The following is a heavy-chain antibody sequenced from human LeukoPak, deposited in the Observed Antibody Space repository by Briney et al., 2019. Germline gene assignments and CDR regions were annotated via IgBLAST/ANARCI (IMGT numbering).Heavy chain of an antibody. D-gene: IGHD3-16*02. CDR1: GGSFSGYY. J-gene: IGHJ4*02. V-gene: IGHV4-34*01. CDR3: ARGRNDYVWGSYRFPYYFDY. Sequence: PSETLSLTCAVYGGSFSGYYWSWIRQPPGKGLEWIGEINHRGSTNYNPSLKSRVTISVDTSKNQFSLKLSSVTAADTAVYYCARGRNDYVWGSYRFPYYFDYWGQGTLVTVSS. CDR2: INHRGST.